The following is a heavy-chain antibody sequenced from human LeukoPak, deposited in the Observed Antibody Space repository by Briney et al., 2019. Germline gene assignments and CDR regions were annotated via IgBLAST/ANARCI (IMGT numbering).Heavy chain of an antibody. Sequence: SETLSLTCAVSGGSISSGGYSWSWIRQPPGKGLEWIGYIYYSGSTNYNPSLKSRVTISVDTSKNQFSLKLSSVTAADTAVYYCARHPGADAFDIWGQGTMVTVSS. CDR2: IYYSGST. CDR3: ARHPGADAFDI. J-gene: IGHJ3*02. CDR1: GGSISSGGYS. V-gene: IGHV4-61*08. D-gene: IGHD4-17*01.